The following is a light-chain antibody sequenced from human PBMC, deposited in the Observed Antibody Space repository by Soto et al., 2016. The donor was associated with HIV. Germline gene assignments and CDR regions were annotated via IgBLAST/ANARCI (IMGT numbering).Light chain of an antibody. V-gene: IGLV1-40*01. CDR2: GNN. J-gene: IGLJ1*01. Sequence: QSVLTQPPSVSGAPGQRVTISCTGSSSNLGAGYDVHWYQQLPGTAPKLLIYGNNNRPSGVPDRFSGSKSGASAALDITGLQAEDEADYYCQSYDYRLDGSRVFGTGTKVTVL. CDR1: SSNLGAGYD. CDR3: QSYDYRLDGSRV.